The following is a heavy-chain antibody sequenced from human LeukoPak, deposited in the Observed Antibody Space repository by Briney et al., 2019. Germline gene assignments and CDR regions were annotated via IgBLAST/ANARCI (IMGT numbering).Heavy chain of an antibody. Sequence: SVKVSCKASGDTFSSYAISWVRQAPGQGLEWMGRIIPILGIANYAQKFQGRVTITADKSTSTAYMELSSLRSEDTAVYYCARVQLYYDSSGYYAAFDIWGQGTMVTVSS. J-gene: IGHJ3*02. V-gene: IGHV1-69*04. D-gene: IGHD3-22*01. CDR2: IIPILGIA. CDR1: GDTFSSYA. CDR3: ARVQLYYDSSGYYAAFDI.